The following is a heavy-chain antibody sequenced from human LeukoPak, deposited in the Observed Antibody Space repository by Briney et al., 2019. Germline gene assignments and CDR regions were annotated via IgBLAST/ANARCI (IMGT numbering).Heavy chain of an antibody. Sequence: GGSLRLSCAASGFTFSSYWMHWVRQAPGKGLVWVSRINSDGRSTSYADSVKGRFTISRDNAKNTLYLQMNSLRAEDTAVYYCAREDCSSTSCYASKGSGRELNWFDPWGQGTLVTVSS. CDR2: INSDGRST. CDR3: AREDCSSTSCYASKGSGRELNWFDP. V-gene: IGHV3-74*01. CDR1: GFTFSSYW. J-gene: IGHJ5*02. D-gene: IGHD2-2*01.